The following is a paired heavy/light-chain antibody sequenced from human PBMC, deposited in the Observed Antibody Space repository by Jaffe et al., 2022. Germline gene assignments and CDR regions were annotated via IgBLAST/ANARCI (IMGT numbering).Light chain of an antibody. J-gene: IGKJ2*01. Sequence: EIVLTQSPATLSLSPGERATLSCRASQSVSSYLAWYQQKPGQAPRLLIYDASNRATGIPARFSGSGSGTDFTLTISSLEPEDFAVYYCQQRSNWPLMYTFGQGTKLEIK. CDR2: DAS. CDR3: QQRSNWPLMYT. V-gene: IGKV3-11*01. CDR1: QSVSSY.
Heavy chain of an antibody. CDR1: GFTFDDYA. V-gene: IGHV3-9*01. CDR3: VKVGGVMDYYYYYMDV. CDR2: ISWNSGSI. Sequence: EVQLVESGGGLVQPGRSLRLSCAASGFTFDDYAMHWVRQAPGKGLEWVSGISWNSGSIGYADSVKGRFTISRDNAKNSLYLQMNSLRAEDTALYYCVKVGGVMDYYYYYMDVWGKGTTVTVSS. J-gene: IGHJ6*03. D-gene: IGHD3-16*01.